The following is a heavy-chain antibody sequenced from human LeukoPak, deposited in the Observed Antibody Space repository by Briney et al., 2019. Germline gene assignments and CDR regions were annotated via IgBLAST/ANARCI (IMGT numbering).Heavy chain of an antibody. V-gene: IGHV1-3*04. CDR2: INTGNGHT. Sequence: ASVNVSCKASGYTFTTYTIHWVRQAPGQRLEWMGWINTGNGHTNYAQKLQGRVTMTTDTSTSTAYMELRSLRSDDTAVYYCARVGFYYDFWSGYQKFDYWGQGTLVTVSS. D-gene: IGHD3-3*01. CDR3: ARVGFYYDFWSGYQKFDY. CDR1: GYTFTTYT. J-gene: IGHJ4*02.